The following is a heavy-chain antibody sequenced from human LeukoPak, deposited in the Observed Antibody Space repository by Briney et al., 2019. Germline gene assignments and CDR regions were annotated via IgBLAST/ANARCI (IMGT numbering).Heavy chain of an antibody. J-gene: IGHJ4*02. CDR3: AKERGSTDVRYYFDY. D-gene: IGHD2-2*01. V-gene: IGHV3-30*18. Sequence: GGSLRLSCAASGFTFGSYGMHWVRQAPGKGLEWVAVISYDGSNKYYADSVKGRFTISRDNSKNTLYLQMNSLRAEDTAVYYCAKERGSTDVRYYFDYWGQGTLVTVSS. CDR2: ISYDGSNK. CDR1: GFTFGSYG.